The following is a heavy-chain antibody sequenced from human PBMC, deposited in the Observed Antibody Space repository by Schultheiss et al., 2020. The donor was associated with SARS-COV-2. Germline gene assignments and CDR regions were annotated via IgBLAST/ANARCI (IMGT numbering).Heavy chain of an antibody. CDR3: AREQCSGGSCYGHFDY. J-gene: IGHJ4*02. Sequence: GGSLRLSCAASGFTFSSYGMHWVRQAPGKGLEWVAVIWYDGSNKYYADSVKGRFTISRDNSKNTLYLQMNSLRAEDTAVYYCAREQCSGGSCYGHFDYWGQGTLVTVSS. CDR1: GFTFSSYG. D-gene: IGHD2-15*01. V-gene: IGHV3-33*01. CDR2: IWYDGSNK.